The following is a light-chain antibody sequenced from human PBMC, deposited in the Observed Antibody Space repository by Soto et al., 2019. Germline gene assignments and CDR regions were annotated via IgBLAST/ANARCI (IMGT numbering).Light chain of an antibody. CDR2: GAS. CDR1: QSVSSSY. Sequence: EIVLTQSPATLSLSPGERATLSCRASQSVSSSYLAWYQQKPGQAPRLLIYGASSRATGIPDRFSGSGSGTDFTLTISRLEPEDFAVYYCQQYGSSPRTFGPGTKVDNK. V-gene: IGKV3-20*01. CDR3: QQYGSSPRT. J-gene: IGKJ3*01.